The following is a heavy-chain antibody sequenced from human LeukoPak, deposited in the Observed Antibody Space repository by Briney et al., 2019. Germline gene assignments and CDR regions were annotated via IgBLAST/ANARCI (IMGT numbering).Heavy chain of an antibody. CDR3: AREGATTPDAFDI. D-gene: IGHD1-1*01. J-gene: IGHJ3*02. CDR2: IIPIFGTT. V-gene: IGHV1-69*13. CDR1: GGTFSNYA. Sequence: SVEVSCKASGGTFSNYAINWVRQAPGQGLEWMGEIIPIFGTTKNAQKFQGRVTITADESTSTAYMELSSVRSEDTAVYYCAREGATTPDAFDIWGQGTMVTVSS.